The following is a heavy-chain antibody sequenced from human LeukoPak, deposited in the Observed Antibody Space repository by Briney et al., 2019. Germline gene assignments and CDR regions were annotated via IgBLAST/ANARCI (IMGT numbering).Heavy chain of an antibody. CDR1: GFTVSSNY. V-gene: IGHV3-66*01. CDR3: ARSYGSGSYYPPPFDY. D-gene: IGHD3-10*01. J-gene: IGHJ4*02. Sequence: GGSLRLSCAASGFTVSSNYMSWVRQAPGKGLEWVSVIYSGGSKYYADCVKGRFTISRDNSKNTLYLQMNSLRAEDTALYYCARSYGSGSYYPPPFDYWGQGTLVTASS. CDR2: IYSGGSK.